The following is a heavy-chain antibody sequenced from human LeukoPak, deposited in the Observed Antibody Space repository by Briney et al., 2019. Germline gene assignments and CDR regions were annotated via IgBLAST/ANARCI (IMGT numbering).Heavy chain of an antibody. D-gene: IGHD3-16*01. J-gene: IGHJ4*02. CDR3: ATFFRSGEWAY. V-gene: IGHV3-7*01. CDR2: IGPDGSDK. CDR1: GFIFSNCG. Sequence: GGSLRLSCAASGFIFSNCGMNWVRQAPGKGLEWVANIGPDGSDKYYVDSVKGRFTISRDNAKNSLYLQMNSLRAEDTAVFYCATFFRSGEWAYWGQGTLVTVSS.